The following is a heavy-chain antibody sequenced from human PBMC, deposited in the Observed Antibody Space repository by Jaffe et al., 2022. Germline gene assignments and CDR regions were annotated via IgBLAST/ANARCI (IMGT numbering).Heavy chain of an antibody. CDR2: IYTSGNT. Sequence: QVQLQESGPGLVKPSQTLSLTCTVSGGSISSGSYYWSWIRQPAGKGLEWIGRIYTSGNTNYNPSLKSRVTVSLDTSKKQFSLKLTSVTAADTAVYYCARGAYGSGSQNWFDPWGQGTLVTVSS. J-gene: IGHJ5*02. CDR1: GGSISSGSYY. D-gene: IGHD3-10*01. CDR3: ARGAYGSGSQNWFDP. V-gene: IGHV4-61*02.